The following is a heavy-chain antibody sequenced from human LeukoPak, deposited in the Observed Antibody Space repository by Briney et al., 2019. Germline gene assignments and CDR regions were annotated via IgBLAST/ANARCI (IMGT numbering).Heavy chain of an antibody. CDR2: IRSKAYGGTT. D-gene: IGHD1-26*01. V-gene: IGHV3-49*04. CDR1: GFTFGDYA. CDR3: TRDTSGSYYETVY. J-gene: IGHJ4*02. Sequence: PGGSLRLSCTASGFTFGDYAMSWVRQAPGKGLEWVGFIRSKAYGGTTEYAASVKGRFTISRDDPKSIAYLQMNSLKTEDTAVYYCTRDTSGSYYETVYWGQGTLVTVSS.